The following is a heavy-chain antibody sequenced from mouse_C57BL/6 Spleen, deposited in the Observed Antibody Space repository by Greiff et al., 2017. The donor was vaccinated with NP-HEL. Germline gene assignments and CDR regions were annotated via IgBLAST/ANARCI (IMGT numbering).Heavy chain of an antibody. J-gene: IGHJ1*03. CDR1: GYSITSGYY. D-gene: IGHD1-1*01. CDR3: ARKRNYVGWDFDV. V-gene: IGHV3-6*01. CDR2: ISYDGSN. Sequence: EVKLQESGPGLVKPSQSLSLTCSVPGYSITSGYYWNWIRQFPGNKLEWMGYISYDGSNNYNPSLKNRISITRDTSKNQFFLKLNSVTTEDTATYYCARKRNYVGWDFDVWGTGTTVTVSS.